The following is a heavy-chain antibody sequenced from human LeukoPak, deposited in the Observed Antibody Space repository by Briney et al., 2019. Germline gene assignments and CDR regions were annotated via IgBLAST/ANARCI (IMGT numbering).Heavy chain of an antibody. CDR1: GFTFSSYA. V-gene: IGHV3-23*01. CDR2: ISGSGGST. CDR3: ARVPLGYYDILTGYPYYFDY. J-gene: IGHJ4*02. Sequence: GGSLRLSCAASGFTFSSYAMSWVRQAPGKGLEWVSAISGSGGSTYYADSVKGRFTISRDNSKNTLYLQMNSLRAEDTAVYYCARVPLGYYDILTGYPYYFDYWGQGTLVTVSS. D-gene: IGHD3-9*01.